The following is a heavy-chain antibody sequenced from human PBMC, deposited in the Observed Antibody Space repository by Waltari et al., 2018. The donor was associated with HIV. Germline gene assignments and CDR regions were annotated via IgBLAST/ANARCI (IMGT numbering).Heavy chain of an antibody. V-gene: IGHV1-18*01. J-gene: IGHJ4*02. CDR2: ISAHSGNT. CDR3: ARGGGSCSNGVCYLMYTDMAPFDH. D-gene: IGHD2-8*01. CDR1: GSKFNTYG. Sequence: QVQLMQSGAEVRTPGASAKASCRASGSKFNTYGRPRLQQAREQGLEWMGWISAHSGNTDYAQKFQGRVSVTTDTSTSTAYLELRSLRSDDTAVYYCARGGGSCSNGVCYLMYTDMAPFDHWGQGTLVTVSS.